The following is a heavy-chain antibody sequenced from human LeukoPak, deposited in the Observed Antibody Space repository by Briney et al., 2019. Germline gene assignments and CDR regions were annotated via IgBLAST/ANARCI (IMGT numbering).Heavy chain of an antibody. CDR2: IWYDGSNK. D-gene: IGHD3-16*02. V-gene: IGHV3-33*01. CDR1: GFTFSTYG. CDR3: ARERYELSTPYGMDV. Sequence: GGSLRLSCAASGFTFSTYGMHWVRQAPGKGLEWVAVIWYDGSNKYYADSMKGRFTISRDNSKNTLYLQMNSLRAEDTAVYYCARERYELSTPYGMDVWGQGTTVTVSS. J-gene: IGHJ6*02.